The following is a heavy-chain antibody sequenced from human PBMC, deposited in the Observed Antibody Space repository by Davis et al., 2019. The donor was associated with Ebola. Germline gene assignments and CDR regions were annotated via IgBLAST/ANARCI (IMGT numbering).Heavy chain of an antibody. CDR2: IKSKTDGGTT. D-gene: IGHD5-12*01. CDR3: ARGGYSGYDNYLDY. Sequence: GESLKISCAASGFTFSKYDMTWVRQAPGKGLEWVGRIKSKTDGGTTDYAAPVKGRFTISRDNSKNTLYLQMNSLRTEDTAVYYCARGGYSGYDNYLDYWGQGTLVTVSS. J-gene: IGHJ4*02. CDR1: GFTFSKYD. V-gene: IGHV3-15*01.